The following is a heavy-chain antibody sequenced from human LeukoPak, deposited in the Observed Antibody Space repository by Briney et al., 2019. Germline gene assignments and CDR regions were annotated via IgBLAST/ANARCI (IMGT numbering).Heavy chain of an antibody. V-gene: IGHV1-58*01. J-gene: IGHJ4*02. CDR3: AADPTYYDILTGYYSFDY. D-gene: IGHD3-9*01. CDR1: GYTFTSSA. CDR2: INAGSGNT. Sequence: SVKVSCKASGYTFTSSAVHWVRQARGQRLEWIGWINAGSGNTNYAQKFQGRVTMTRNMSTSTAYMELSSLRTEDTAVYYWAADPTYYDILTGYYSFDYWGQGTLVTVSS.